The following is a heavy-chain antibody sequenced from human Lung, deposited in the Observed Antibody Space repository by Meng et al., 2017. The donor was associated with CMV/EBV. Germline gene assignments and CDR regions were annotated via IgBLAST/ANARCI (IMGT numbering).Heavy chain of an antibody. CDR2: INPIIGKA. D-gene: IGHD1-1*01. Sequence: KGSGGTMSRWGSSREGEATGQELEGMREINPIIGKANYEQKCQGRVTITADKSTSTAYMELSSLRSEDTDVYYCARGWSNDEDYWGQGTLVTVSS. V-gene: IGHV1-69*06. J-gene: IGHJ4*02. CDR3: ARGWSNDEDY. CDR1: GGTMSRWG.